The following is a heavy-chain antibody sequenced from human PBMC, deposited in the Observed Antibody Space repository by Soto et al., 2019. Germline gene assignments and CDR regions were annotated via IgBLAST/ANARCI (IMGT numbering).Heavy chain of an antibody. Sequence: PGESLKISCKGSGYSFTSYWISWVRQMPGKGLEWMGRIDPSDSYTNYSPSFQGHVTISADKSISTAYLQWSSLKASDTAMYYCARRPKYQLLPQGMDVWGQGTTVTVSS. CDR2: IDPSDSYT. CDR1: GYSFTSYW. V-gene: IGHV5-10-1*01. D-gene: IGHD2-2*01. J-gene: IGHJ6*02. CDR3: ARRPKYQLLPQGMDV.